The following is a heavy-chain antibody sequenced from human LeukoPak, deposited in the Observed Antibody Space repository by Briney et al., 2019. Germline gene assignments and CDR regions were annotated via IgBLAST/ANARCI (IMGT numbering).Heavy chain of an antibody. CDR3: ARGSYQFDY. Sequence: GGSLRLSCAASGFTFSSYWMTWVRQAPGKGLEWVAKTKRDGSEKYYVDSVKGRFTISRDNAKNSLYLQMSSLRAEDTAVYYCARGSYQFDYWGQGTLVTVSS. D-gene: IGHD2-2*01. CDR2: TKRDGSEK. V-gene: IGHV3-7*01. CDR1: GFTFSSYW. J-gene: IGHJ4*02.